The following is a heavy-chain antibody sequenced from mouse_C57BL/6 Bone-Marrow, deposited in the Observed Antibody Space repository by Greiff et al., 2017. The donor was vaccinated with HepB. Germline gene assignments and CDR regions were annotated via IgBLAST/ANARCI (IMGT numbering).Heavy chain of an antibody. CDR1: GFSFNTYA. Sequence: EVQLVESGGGLVQPKGSLKLSCAASGFSFNTYAMNWVRQAPGKGLEWVARIRSKSNNYATYYADSVKDRFTISRDDSESMLYLQMNNLKTEDTAMYYCVSLYYDYEDAMDYWGQGTSVTVSS. CDR2: IRSKSNNYAT. D-gene: IGHD2-4*01. V-gene: IGHV10-1*01. CDR3: VSLYYDYEDAMDY. J-gene: IGHJ4*01.